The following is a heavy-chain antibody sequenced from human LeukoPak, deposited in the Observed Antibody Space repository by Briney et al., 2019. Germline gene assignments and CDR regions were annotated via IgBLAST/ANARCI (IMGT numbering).Heavy chain of an antibody. CDR2: INPNSGGT. J-gene: IGHJ4*02. CDR1: GHTFTGYY. D-gene: IGHD2-15*01. Sequence: ASVKVSCKASGHTFTGYYMPWVRQAPGQGLEWMGWINPNSGGTNYAQKFQGRVTMTRDTSISTAYMELSRLRSDDTAVYYCARVRCSGGSCYSGFDYWGQGTLVTVSS. V-gene: IGHV1-2*02. CDR3: ARVRCSGGSCYSGFDY.